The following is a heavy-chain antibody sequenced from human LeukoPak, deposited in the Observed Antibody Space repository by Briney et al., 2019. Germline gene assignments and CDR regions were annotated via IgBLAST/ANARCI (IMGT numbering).Heavy chain of an antibody. CDR2: ISAYNGDT. CDR3: ARDLYYYGSGSYYDVFDV. J-gene: IGHJ3*01. CDR1: GYTFTKYG. V-gene: IGHV1-18*01. Sequence: GASVKVSCKASGYTFTKYGITWVRQAPGQGLEWLGWISAYNGDTHYAQKLQGRVTMTTDTSTSTAYMELRSLRSDDTAIYYCARDLYYYGSGSYYDVFDVWGQGTMVTVSS. D-gene: IGHD3-10*01.